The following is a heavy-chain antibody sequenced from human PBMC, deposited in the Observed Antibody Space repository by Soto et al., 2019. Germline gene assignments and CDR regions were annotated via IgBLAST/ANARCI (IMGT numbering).Heavy chain of an antibody. CDR3: ARSAMDYGDYD. Sequence: SETLSLTCTVSGASSSVHSYYWTWIRQPPGKGLEWIGYIYYSGSTNYNPSLKSRVTISVDTSKNQFSLKLSSVTAADTAVYYCARSAMDYGDYDWGQGTLVTVSS. J-gene: IGHJ4*02. D-gene: IGHD4-17*01. CDR1: GASSSVHSYY. CDR2: IYYSGST. V-gene: IGHV4-61*01.